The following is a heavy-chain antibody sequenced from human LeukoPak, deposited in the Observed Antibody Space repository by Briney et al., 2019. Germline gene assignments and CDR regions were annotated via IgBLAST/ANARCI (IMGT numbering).Heavy chain of an antibody. V-gene: IGHV1-18*01. CDR1: GYTFTSYG. D-gene: IGHD3-3*01. J-gene: IGHJ6*02. CDR3: ARDLADYDFWSGYSGISYYYGMDV. Sequence: GASVKVSCKAPGYTFTSYGISWVRQAPGQGLEWMGWISAYNGNTNYAQKLQGRVTMTTDTSTSTAYMELRSLRSDDTAVYYCARDLADYDFWSGYSGISYYYGMDVWGQGTTVTVSS. CDR2: ISAYNGNT.